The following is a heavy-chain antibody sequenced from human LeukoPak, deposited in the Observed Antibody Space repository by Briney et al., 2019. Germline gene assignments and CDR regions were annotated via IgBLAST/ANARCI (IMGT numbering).Heavy chain of an antibody. J-gene: IGHJ4*02. Sequence: SETLSLTCTVSGGSISSGDYYWSWIRQPPGKGLEWIGYIYYSGSTYYDPSLKSRVTMSVDTSKNQFSLKLSSVTAADTAVYYCARDRDFWSPRYDYWGQGTLVTVSS. V-gene: IGHV4-61*08. CDR1: GGSISSGDYY. D-gene: IGHD3-3*01. CDR3: ARDRDFWSPRYDY. CDR2: IYYSGST.